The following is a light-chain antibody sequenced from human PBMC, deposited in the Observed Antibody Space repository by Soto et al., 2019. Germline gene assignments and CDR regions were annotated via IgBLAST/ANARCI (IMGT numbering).Light chain of an antibody. CDR1: QSISSW. CDR3: QQYTLLS. J-gene: IGKJ4*01. Sequence: DILMTQSPSTLSASVGDRVTITCRASQSISSWLAWYQQKPGKAPKLLIYKASSLESGVPSRFSGSGSGTEFTLTISSLQPDDFATYFCQQYTLLSFGGGTKVEIK. V-gene: IGKV1-5*03. CDR2: KAS.